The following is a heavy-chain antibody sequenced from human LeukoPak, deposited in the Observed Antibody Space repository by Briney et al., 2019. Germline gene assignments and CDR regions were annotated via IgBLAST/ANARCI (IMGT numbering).Heavy chain of an antibody. CDR3: AKDIGYGAFDI. CDR1: GFTFDDYA. D-gene: IGHD5-18*01. J-gene: IGHJ3*02. CDR2: ISWNSGSI. Sequence: GGSLRLSCAASGFTFDDYAMHWVRQAPGKGLEWVSGISWNSGSIGYADSVKGRFTISRDNAKNSLYLQMNSLRAEDTALYYCAKDIGYGAFDIWGQGTMVTVSS. V-gene: IGHV3-9*01.